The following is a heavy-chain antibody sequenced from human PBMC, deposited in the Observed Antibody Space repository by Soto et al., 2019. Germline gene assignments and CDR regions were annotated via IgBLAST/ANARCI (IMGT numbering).Heavy chain of an antibody. J-gene: IGHJ4*02. CDR1: GGSISSGDYW. V-gene: IGHV4-39*01. CDR2: ISYSGTT. Sequence: QLQLQESGPGLVKPAETLSLTCTVSGGSISSGDYWWGWIRQPPGKGLEYIGIISYSGTTHYSPSLRSRVVISVDSSKNQFSLRLSSVTAADTAVYYCARQIGSDRWSLDHWGQGTPVTVFS. D-gene: IGHD2-15*01. CDR3: ARQIGSDRWSLDH.